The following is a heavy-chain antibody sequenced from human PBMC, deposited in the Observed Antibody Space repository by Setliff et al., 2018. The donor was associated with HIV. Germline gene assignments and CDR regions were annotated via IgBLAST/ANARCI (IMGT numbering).Heavy chain of an antibody. D-gene: IGHD3-10*01. CDR1: GYTFTNYV. V-gene: IGHV1-3*01. J-gene: IGHJ5*01. CDR2: INADNGNT. Sequence: ASVKVSCKASGYTFTNYVMYWVRQAPGQRLEWMGWINADNGNTKYSQKFQGRVTICRDTSASTAYMELSSLGSEDTAVYYCTRGRHSQTAGAIKFAFWGQGSLVTVSS. CDR3: TRGRHSQTAGAIKFAF.